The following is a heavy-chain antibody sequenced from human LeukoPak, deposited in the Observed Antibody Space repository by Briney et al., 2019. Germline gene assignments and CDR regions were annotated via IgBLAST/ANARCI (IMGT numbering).Heavy chain of an antibody. Sequence: PSETLSLTCAVYGGSFSGYYCGWIRQPPGKGLEWIGYIDLSGSTTYNPSLKSRVTISVATSKNQFSLKLSSVTAADTAVYYCAGASYDSSGVHWGQGTLVTVSS. V-gene: IGHV4-59*01. CDR2: IDLSGST. CDR3: AGASYDSSGVH. CDR1: GGSFSGYY. D-gene: IGHD3-22*01. J-gene: IGHJ4*02.